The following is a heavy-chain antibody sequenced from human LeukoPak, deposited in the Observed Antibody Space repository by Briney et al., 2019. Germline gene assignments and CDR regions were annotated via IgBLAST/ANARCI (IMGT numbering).Heavy chain of an antibody. CDR1: GFTFTSYA. D-gene: IGHD6-19*01. Sequence: PGGSLRLSCAASGFTFTSYAMHWVRQAPGKGLEWVAVISNDGNNQYYADSVEGRFTISRDSSKNTLYLQMNSLRAEDTAVYYCARSYRSAWYYFDCWGQGTLVTVSS. CDR3: ARSYRSAWYYFDC. CDR2: ISNDGNNQ. J-gene: IGHJ4*02. V-gene: IGHV3-30-3*01.